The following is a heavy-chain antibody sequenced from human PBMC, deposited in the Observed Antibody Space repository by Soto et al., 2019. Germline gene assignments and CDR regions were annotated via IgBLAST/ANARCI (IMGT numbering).Heavy chain of an antibody. Sequence: GGSLRLSCAASGFTFSSYGMHWVRQAPGKGLEWVAVISYDGSNKYYADSVKGRFTISRDNSKNTLYLQMNSLRAEDTAVYYCANNMVRGVIGYWGQGTLVTVSS. J-gene: IGHJ4*02. V-gene: IGHV3-30*18. D-gene: IGHD3-10*01. CDR1: GFTFSSYG. CDR3: ANNMVRGVIGY. CDR2: ISYDGSNK.